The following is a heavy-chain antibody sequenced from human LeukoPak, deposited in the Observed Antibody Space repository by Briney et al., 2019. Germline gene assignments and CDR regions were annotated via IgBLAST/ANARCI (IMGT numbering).Heavy chain of an antibody. V-gene: IGHV4-61*05. Sequence: PSETLSLTCTVSGGSISSSSYFWGWIRQPPGKGLEWIGYIYYSGSTNYNPSLKSRVTISVDTSKNQFSLKLSSVTAADTAVYYCARVTGYDWESSYDYWGQGTLVTVSS. CDR2: IYYSGST. J-gene: IGHJ4*02. D-gene: IGHD5-12*01. CDR1: GGSISSSSYF. CDR3: ARVTGYDWESSYDY.